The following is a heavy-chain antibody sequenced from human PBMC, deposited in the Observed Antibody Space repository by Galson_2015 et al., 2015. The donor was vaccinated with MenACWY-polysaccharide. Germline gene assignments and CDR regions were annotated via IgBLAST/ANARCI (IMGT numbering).Heavy chain of an antibody. CDR1: GFSFSANG. CDR2: SGSGGGL. J-gene: IGHJ4*02. CDR3: AKVGPRSSWTMGIDY. V-gene: IGHV3-23*01. D-gene: IGHD6-13*01. Sequence: LRLSCSASGFSFSANGMSWVRQAPGRGLEWVSGSGSGGGLYYADSVKGRFTVSRDNSKNTLYLQMNNLRAEDTAVYYCAKVGPRSSWTMGIDYWGQGTLVTVSS.